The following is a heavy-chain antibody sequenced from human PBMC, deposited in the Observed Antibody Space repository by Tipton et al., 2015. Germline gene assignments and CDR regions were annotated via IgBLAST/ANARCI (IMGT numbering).Heavy chain of an antibody. V-gene: IGHV3-11*01. J-gene: IGHJ4*02. D-gene: IGHD6-13*01. CDR3: AREGSSWYFGVY. CDR1: GFIFSDYY. Sequence: SLRLSCAASGFIFSDYYMTWVRQAPGKGLEWISYISITGSSIYYAESVKGRFIISRDNAQNSLFLQMNSLTAEDTAFYYCAREGSSWYFGVYWGQGTLVTVSS. CDR2: ISITGSSI.